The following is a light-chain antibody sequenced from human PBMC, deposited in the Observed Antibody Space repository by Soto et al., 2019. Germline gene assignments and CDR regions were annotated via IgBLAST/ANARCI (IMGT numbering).Light chain of an antibody. Sequence: QSVLTQPASVAGSPGQSITISCTGTSRDVGGYNYVSWYQQHPGKAPKLMIYDVSNRPSGVSNRFSGSKSGNTASLTISGLQAEYEADYYCRSYTSRSTYVFGTGTKVTVL. J-gene: IGLJ1*01. CDR1: SRDVGGYNY. CDR3: RSYTSRSTYV. V-gene: IGLV2-14*01. CDR2: DVS.